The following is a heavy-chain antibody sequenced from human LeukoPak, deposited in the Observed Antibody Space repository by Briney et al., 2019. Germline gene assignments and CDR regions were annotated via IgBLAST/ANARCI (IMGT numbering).Heavy chain of an antibody. V-gene: IGHV4-38-2*02. CDR3: AREPVVSHGWFDP. Sequence: PSETLSLTCTVSGSSISSAYYWGWIRQPPGKGLEWIANIYHSGSTNYNPSLKSRVTISVDTSKNQFSLKLSSVTAADTAVYYCAREPVVSHGWFDPWGQGTLVTVSS. J-gene: IGHJ5*02. CDR1: GSSISSAYY. CDR2: IYHSGST. D-gene: IGHD2/OR15-2a*01.